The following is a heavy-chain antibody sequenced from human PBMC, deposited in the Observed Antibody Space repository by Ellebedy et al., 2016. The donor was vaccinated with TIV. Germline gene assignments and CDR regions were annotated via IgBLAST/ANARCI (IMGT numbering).Heavy chain of an antibody. CDR1: GFTFSSYG. CDR2: IWYDGSNK. CDR3: GRDNSRTMIALEY. Sequence: GESLKISCAASGFTFSSYGMHWVRQAPGKGLEWVAVIWYDGSNKYYADSVKGRFTISRDNSKNTLYMQMNSLRAEDTAVYSCGRDNSRTMIALEYWGQGTLVTVSS. J-gene: IGHJ4*02. V-gene: IGHV3-33*01. D-gene: IGHD3-22*01.